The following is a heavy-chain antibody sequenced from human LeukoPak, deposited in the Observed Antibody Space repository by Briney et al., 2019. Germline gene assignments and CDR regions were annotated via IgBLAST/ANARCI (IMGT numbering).Heavy chain of an antibody. CDR1: GFSFSSYA. J-gene: IGHJ4*02. V-gene: IGHV3-23*01. CDR3: AREGRYCSGGSCPTFDY. Sequence: GGSLRLSCAASGFSFSSYAMTWVRQAPGKGLEWVSGIIGSGGTTYYADSVKGRFTISRDNSKNTLYLQMNSLRAEDTAVYYCAREGRYCSGGSCPTFDYWGQGTLVTVSS. CDR2: IIGSGGTT. D-gene: IGHD2-15*01.